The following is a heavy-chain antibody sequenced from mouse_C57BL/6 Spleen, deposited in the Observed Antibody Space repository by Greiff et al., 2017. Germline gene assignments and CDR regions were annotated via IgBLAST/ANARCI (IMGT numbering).Heavy chain of an antibody. CDR2: IWSGGST. CDR1: GFSLTSYG. Sequence: VKLVESGPGLVQPSQSLSITCTVSGFSLTSYGVHWVRQSPGKGLEWLGVIWSGGSTDYNAAFISRLSISKDNSKSQVFFKMNSLQADDTAIYYCARNPDGYLSYAMDYWGQGTSVTVSS. D-gene: IGHD2-3*01. CDR3: ARNPDGYLSYAMDY. J-gene: IGHJ4*01. V-gene: IGHV2-2*01.